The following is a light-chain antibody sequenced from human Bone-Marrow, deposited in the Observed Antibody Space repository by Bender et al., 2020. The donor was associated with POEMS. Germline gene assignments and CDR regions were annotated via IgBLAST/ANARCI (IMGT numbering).Light chain of an antibody. V-gene: IGLV3-25*03. CDR1: ALLKQY. J-gene: IGLJ1*01. CDR2: NDT. Sequence: YELIQSPSVSVSPGQTVRNTCSGDALLKQYPYWYQQKPGHSPVLIIYNDTKGASGIPERFSVSTSGTLVTLTINGVRTEDEAVYYCQSADFSGSYVFASGTSVTV. CDR3: QSADFSGSYV.